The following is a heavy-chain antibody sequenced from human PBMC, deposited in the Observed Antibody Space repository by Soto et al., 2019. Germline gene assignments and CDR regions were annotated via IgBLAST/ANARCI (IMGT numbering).Heavy chain of an antibody. J-gene: IGHJ5*02. CDR2: IIPIFGTA. V-gene: IGHV1-69*13. D-gene: IGHD2-8*01. CDR3: ARVYCTNGVCYNWNDLMGWFDP. CDR1: GGTFSSYA. Sequence: GASVKVSCKASGGTFSSYAISWVRQAPGQGLEWMGGIIPIFGTANYAQKFQGRVTITADESTGTAYMELSSLRSEDTAVYYCARVYCTNGVCYNWNDLMGWFDPWGQGTLVTVSS.